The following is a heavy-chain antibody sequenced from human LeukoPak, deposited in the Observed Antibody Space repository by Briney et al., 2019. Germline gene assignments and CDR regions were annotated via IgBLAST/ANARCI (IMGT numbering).Heavy chain of an antibody. J-gene: IGHJ4*02. CDR1: GYSFTGYY. Sequence: ASVKVSCKASGYSFTGYYLHWVRQAPGQGLEWMGGIIPNFGTANYAQKFQGRVTITADESTSTAYMELSSLRSEDTAVYYCARVGPQSRGIDYWGQGTLVTVSS. V-gene: IGHV1-69*13. CDR3: ARVGPQSRGIDY. CDR2: IIPNFGTA. D-gene: IGHD3-16*01.